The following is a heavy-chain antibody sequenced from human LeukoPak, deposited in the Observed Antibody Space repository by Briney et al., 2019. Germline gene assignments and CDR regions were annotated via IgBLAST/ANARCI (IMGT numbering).Heavy chain of an antibody. D-gene: IGHD4-23*01. V-gene: IGHV5-51*01. Sequence: GESLKISCKGSGYSFTNYWIGWVRQMPGKGLEWMGIIYPGDSAGDSDTRYSPSFQGQVTISADKSISTAYLQWSSLKASDTAMYYCARPHKAYGGNSGSFDYWGQGTLVTVSS. J-gene: IGHJ4*02. CDR2: IYPGDSAGDSDT. CDR1: GYSFTNYW. CDR3: ARPHKAYGGNSGSFDY.